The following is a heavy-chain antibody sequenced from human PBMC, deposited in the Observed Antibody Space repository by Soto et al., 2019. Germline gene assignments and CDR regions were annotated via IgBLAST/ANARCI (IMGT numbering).Heavy chain of an antibody. CDR1: GYTFTSYG. CDR3: ARDQWFGELRNIDPSPGVQYYYYGMDV. J-gene: IGHJ6*02. CDR2: ISAYNGNT. Sequence: ASVKVSCKASGYTFTSYGISWVRQAPGQGLEWMGWISAYNGNTNYAQKLQGRVTMTTDTSTSTAYMELRSLRSDDTAVYYCARDQWFGELRNIDPSPGVQYYYYGMDVWGQGTTVTVSS. V-gene: IGHV1-18*04. D-gene: IGHD3-10*01.